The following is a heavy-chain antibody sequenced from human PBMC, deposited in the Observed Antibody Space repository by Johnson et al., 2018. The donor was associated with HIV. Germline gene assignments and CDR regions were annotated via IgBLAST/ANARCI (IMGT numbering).Heavy chain of an antibody. CDR2: IGTAGDT. CDR1: GFTFSSYD. J-gene: IGHJ3*02. V-gene: IGHV3-13*01. Sequence: VQLVESGGGVVQPGGSLRLSCAASGFTFSSYDMHWVRQATGKGLEWVSAIGTAGDTYYPGSVKGRFPISSDNSKNSLYLQMNSLRAEDTALYYCAKSPGGSGRAGGAFDIWGQGTMVTVSS. CDR3: AKSPGGSGRAGGAFDI. D-gene: IGHD2-15*01.